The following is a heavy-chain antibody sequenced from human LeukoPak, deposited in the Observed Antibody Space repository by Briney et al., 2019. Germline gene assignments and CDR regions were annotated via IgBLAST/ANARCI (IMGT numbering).Heavy chain of an antibody. J-gene: IGHJ3*02. CDR3: ARVSDFGGNSGVENAFDI. V-gene: IGHV4-4*07. Sequence: SETLSLTCTVSGGSISSYYWSWIRQPAGKGREWIGRIYTSGSTNYNPSLKSRATIPVDTSKNQFFLKLSSVTAADTAVYYCARVSDFGGNSGVENAFDIWGQGTMVTVSS. CDR1: GGSISSYY. D-gene: IGHD4-23*01. CDR2: IYTSGST.